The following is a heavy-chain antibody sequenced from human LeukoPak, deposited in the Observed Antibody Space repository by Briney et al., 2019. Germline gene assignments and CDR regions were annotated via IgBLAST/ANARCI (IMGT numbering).Heavy chain of an antibody. CDR3: ASFVYSYAEFDY. J-gene: IGHJ4*02. Sequence: PGGSLRLSCAASGFTFSSYAMSWVRQAPGKGLEWVAAISGSGGSTYYADSVKGRFTISRDNSKNTLYLQMNSLRAEDTAVYYCASFVYSYAEFDYWGQGTLVTVSS. D-gene: IGHD5-18*01. V-gene: IGHV3-23*01. CDR2: ISGSGGST. CDR1: GFTFSSYA.